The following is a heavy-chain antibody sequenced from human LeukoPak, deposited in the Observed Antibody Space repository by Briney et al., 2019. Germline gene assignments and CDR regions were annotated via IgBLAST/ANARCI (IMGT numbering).Heavy chain of an antibody. CDR2: IYSGGST. CDR3: ARVPRTPPHSSGWYNFNYGMDV. Sequence: GGSLRLSCAASGFTVSSNYMSWVRQAPGKGLEWVSVIYSGGSTYYADSVKGRFTISRHNSKNTLYLQMNSLRAEDTAVYYCARVPRTPPHSSGWYNFNYGMDVWGQGTTVTVSS. V-gene: IGHV3-53*04. J-gene: IGHJ6*02. CDR1: GFTVSSNY. D-gene: IGHD6-19*01.